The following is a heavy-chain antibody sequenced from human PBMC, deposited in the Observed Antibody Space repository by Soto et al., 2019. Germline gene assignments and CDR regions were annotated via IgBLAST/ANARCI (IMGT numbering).Heavy chain of an antibody. J-gene: IGHJ4*02. CDR1: GFSLSTSGVG. Sequence: QITLKESGPTLVKPTQTLTLTCTFSGFSLSTSGVGVGWIRQPPGKALEWLALIYWDDDKRYSPSLKSRLTITTDTSNNQRVLTMTNMDPVETATYYGAHRQRDYGYVVYWGQGTLVTVSS. D-gene: IGHD5-18*01. CDR3: AHRQRDYGYVVY. V-gene: IGHV2-5*02. CDR2: IYWDDDK.